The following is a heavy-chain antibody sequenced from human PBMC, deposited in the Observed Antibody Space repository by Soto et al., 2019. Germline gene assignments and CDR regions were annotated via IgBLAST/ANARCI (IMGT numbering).Heavy chain of an antibody. D-gene: IGHD1-1*01. CDR1: GFTFSSYA. CDR2: ISYDGSNK. V-gene: IGHV3-30-3*01. CDR3: ARDRLRYNWNDFPYYYYGMDV. Sequence: QVQLVESGGGVVQPGRSLRLSCAASGFTFSSYAMHWVRQAPGKGLEWVAVISYDGSNKYYADSVKGRFTISRDNSKNTLYLQTNSLRAEDTAVYYCARDRLRYNWNDFPYYYYGMDVWGQGTTVTVSS. J-gene: IGHJ6*02.